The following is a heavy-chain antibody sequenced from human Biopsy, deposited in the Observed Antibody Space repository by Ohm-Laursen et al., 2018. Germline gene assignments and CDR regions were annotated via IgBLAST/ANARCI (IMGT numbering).Heavy chain of an antibody. J-gene: IGHJ6*02. V-gene: IGHV3-30*18. CDR3: AKDKGTFNFYYYGMDV. D-gene: IGHD2/OR15-2a*01. CDR1: GFTFSNSG. CDR2: ISYDGSKT. Sequence: RSLRLSCAASGFTFSNSGMHWVRQAPGKGLGWVAAISYDGSKTDYGDSVKGRLNISRDNSKNTLDLQMSSLRVEDTAVYFCAKDKGTFNFYYYGMDVWGQGTTVTVSS.